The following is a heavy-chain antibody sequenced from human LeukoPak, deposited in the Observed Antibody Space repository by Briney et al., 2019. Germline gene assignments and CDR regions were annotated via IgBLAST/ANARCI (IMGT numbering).Heavy chain of an antibody. Sequence: GGSLRLSCAASGFTFSNYGIHWVRQSPGKGLEWVAVISYDGSNKYYADSVKGRFTISRDNSKNTLYLQMNSLRAEDTAVYYCAREDYYGSGSYFDYWGQGTLVTVSS. J-gene: IGHJ4*02. CDR1: GFTFSNYG. CDR3: AREDYYGSGSYFDY. CDR2: ISYDGSNK. V-gene: IGHV3-30*03. D-gene: IGHD3-10*01.